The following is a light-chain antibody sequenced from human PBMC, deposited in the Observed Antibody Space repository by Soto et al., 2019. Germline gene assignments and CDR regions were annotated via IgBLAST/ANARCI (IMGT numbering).Light chain of an antibody. J-gene: IGLJ2*01. CDR3: AAWDGSLNVVL. V-gene: IGLV1-44*01. CDR2: NTN. Sequence: QSVLTQPPSASGTPGQSITISCSGSSSNIGTNTVNWYQQLPGSAPQLLLYNTNQRPSGVPGRFSGSKSGTSASLAISGLQSEDEADYYCAAWDGSLNVVLFGGGTKLTVL. CDR1: SSNIGTNT.